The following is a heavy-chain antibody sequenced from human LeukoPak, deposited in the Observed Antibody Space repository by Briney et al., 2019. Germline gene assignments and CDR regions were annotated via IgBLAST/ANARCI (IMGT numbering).Heavy chain of an antibody. J-gene: IGHJ6*04. CDR3: ARMLPEAYYYYGMDV. CDR1: GGTFSNYA. D-gene: IGHD1-14*01. CDR2: IIPIFGTA. V-gene: IGHV1-69*06. Sequence: ASVKVSCKASGGTFSNYAISWVRQAPGQGLEWMGGIIPIFGTASYAQKFQGRVTITADKSTNTAYMELSSLRDEDTAVYYCARMLPEAYYYYGMDVWGKGTTVTVSS.